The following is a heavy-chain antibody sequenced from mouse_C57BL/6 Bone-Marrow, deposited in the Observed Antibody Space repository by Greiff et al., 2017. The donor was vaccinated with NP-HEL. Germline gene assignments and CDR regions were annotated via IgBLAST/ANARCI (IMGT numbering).Heavy chain of an antibody. CDR2: IYPGSGST. CDR1: GYTFTSYW. V-gene: IGHV1-55*01. J-gene: IGHJ2*01. CDR3: ASAGDY. Sequence: QVQLKQPGAELVKPGASVKLSCKASGYTFTSYWMHWVKQRPGRGLEWIGDIYPGSGSTNYNEKFKSKATLTVDTSSSTAYMQLSSLTSEDSAVYYCASAGDYWGQGTTLTVSS.